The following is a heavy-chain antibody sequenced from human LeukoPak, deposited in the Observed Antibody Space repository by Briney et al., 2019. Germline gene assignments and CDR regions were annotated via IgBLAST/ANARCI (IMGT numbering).Heavy chain of an antibody. CDR1: GFTFSSYA. CDR3: AKEGYSSGWYPNPHFDY. J-gene: IGHJ4*02. V-gene: IGHV3-23*01. CDR2: ISGSGGST. D-gene: IGHD6-19*01. Sequence: GGSLRLSCAASGFTFSSYAMSWVRQAPGKGLDWVSAISGSGGSTYYADSVKGRFTISRDNSKNTLYLQMNSLRAEDTAVYYCAKEGYSSGWYPNPHFDYWGQGTLVTVSS.